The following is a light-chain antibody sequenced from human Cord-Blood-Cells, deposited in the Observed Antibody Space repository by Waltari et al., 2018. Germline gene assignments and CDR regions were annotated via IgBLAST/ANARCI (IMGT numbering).Light chain of an antibody. CDR3: QQRSNWPLT. CDR1: PSVSSY. Sequence: EIVLTQSPATLSLSPGDRATLSCRASPSVSSYLAWYQQKPGQAPRLLIYDASNRATGIPARFSGSGSGTDFTLTISSLEPEDFAVYYCQQRSNWPLTFGPGTKVDIK. J-gene: IGKJ3*01. V-gene: IGKV3-11*01. CDR2: DAS.